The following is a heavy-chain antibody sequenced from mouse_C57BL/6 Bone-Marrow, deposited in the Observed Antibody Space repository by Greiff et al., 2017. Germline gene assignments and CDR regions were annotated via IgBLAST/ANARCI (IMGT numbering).Heavy chain of an antibody. CDR1: GYTFTSYW. V-gene: IGHV1-52*01. D-gene: IGHD2-5*01. CDR2: IDPSDSET. CDR3: ARSAYYSNYVSWFAY. J-gene: IGHJ3*01. Sequence: QVQLQQPGAELVRPGSSVKLSCKASGYTFTSYWMHWVKQRPIQGLEWIGNIDPSDSETHYNQKFKDKATLTVDKSSSTAYMQLSSLTSEDSAVYYGARSAYYSNYVSWFAYWGQGTLVTVSA.